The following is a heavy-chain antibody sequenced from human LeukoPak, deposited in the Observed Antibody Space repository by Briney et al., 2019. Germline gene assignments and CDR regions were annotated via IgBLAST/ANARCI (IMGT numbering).Heavy chain of an antibody. J-gene: IGHJ4*02. V-gene: IGHV3-23*01. D-gene: IGHD5-12*01. Sequence: SVKGRFTISRENSKSALFLQMNSLRVEDTAVYYCAKVTWLRFPFDYWGQGTLVTVSS. CDR3: AKVTWLRFPFDY.